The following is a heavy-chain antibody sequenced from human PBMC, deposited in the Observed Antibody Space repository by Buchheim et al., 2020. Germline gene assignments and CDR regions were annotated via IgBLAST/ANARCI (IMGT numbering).Heavy chain of an antibody. CDR3: SGDIDGSFSYYYYGMDV. J-gene: IGHJ6*02. Sequence: QVQLVESGGGVVQPGRSLRLSCAASGFTFSSYAMHWVRQAPGKGLEWVAVISYDGSNKYYADSVKGRFTISRDNSKNTLYLQMNSLRAEDTAVYYCSGDIDGSFSYYYYGMDVWGQGTT. CDR1: GFTFSSYA. D-gene: IGHD5-24*01. CDR2: ISYDGSNK. V-gene: IGHV3-30-3*01.